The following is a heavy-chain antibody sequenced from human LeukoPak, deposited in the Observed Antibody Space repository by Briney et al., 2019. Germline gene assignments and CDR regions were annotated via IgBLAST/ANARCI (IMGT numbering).Heavy chain of an antibody. D-gene: IGHD6-13*01. V-gene: IGHV4-4*02. CDR1: GGSISSSNW. Sequence: SETLSLTCAVSGGSISSSNWWSWVRQPPGKGLEWIGEIYHSGSTNYNPSLKSRVTISVDKSKNQFSLKLSSVTAADTAVYYCARDRIAAAGAPDYWGQGTLVTVSS. CDR3: ARDRIAAAGAPDY. CDR2: IYHSGST. J-gene: IGHJ4*02.